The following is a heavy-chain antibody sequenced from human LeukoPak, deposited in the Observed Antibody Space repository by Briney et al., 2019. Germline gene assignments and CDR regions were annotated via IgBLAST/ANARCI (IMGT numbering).Heavy chain of an antibody. CDR3: AKDLWDYYGSGSTFDY. V-gene: IGHV3-21*01. J-gene: IGHJ4*02. Sequence: GGSLRLFCAASGFTFSSYSMNWVRQAPGKGLEWVSSISSSSSYIYYADSVKGRFTISRDNSKNTLYLQMNSLRAEDTAVYYCAKDLWDYYGSGSTFDYWGQGTLVTVSS. CDR1: GFTFSSYS. CDR2: ISSSSSYI. D-gene: IGHD3-10*01.